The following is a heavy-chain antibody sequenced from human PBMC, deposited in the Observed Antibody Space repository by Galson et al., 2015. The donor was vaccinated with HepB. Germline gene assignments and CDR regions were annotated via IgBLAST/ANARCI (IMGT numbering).Heavy chain of an antibody. D-gene: IGHD3-10*01. CDR1: GFTFSSYG. CDR2: IWYDGSNK. Sequence: SLRLSCAASGFTFSSYGMHWVRQAPGKGLEWVAVIWYDGSNKYHRDSVKGRFTISRDNSKDTLYLLMNSLRAEDTAVYFCAKGGRSYLSDDVFYPGFDDWGQGTLVTVSS. CDR3: AKGGRSYLSDDVFYPGFDD. V-gene: IGHV3-33*06. J-gene: IGHJ4*02.